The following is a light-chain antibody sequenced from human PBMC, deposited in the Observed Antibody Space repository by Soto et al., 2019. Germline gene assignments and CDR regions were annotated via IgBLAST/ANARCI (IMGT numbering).Light chain of an antibody. CDR3: QQYNNWPRT. V-gene: IGKV3-15*01. Sequence: EIVMTQSPATLSVSPGERATLSCRASQSVSSDLAWYHQKPGQAPRLLIYSASTRATGIPARFSGSGSGTEFTLTINSLQSEDFAVYYCQQYNNWPRTFGQGTQVEIK. CDR2: SAS. CDR1: QSVSSD. J-gene: IGKJ1*01.